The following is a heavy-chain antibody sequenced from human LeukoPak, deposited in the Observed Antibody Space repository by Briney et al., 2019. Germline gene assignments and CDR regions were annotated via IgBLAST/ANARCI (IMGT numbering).Heavy chain of an antibody. CDR1: GYTFTGYY. CDR3: AREHSYYDILTGYSRNLDY. J-gene: IGHJ4*02. V-gene: IGHV1-2*02. D-gene: IGHD3-9*01. Sequence: ASVKVSCKASGYTFTGYYMHWVRQAPGQGLEWMGWINPNSGGTNYAQKFQGRVTMTRDTSISTAYMELSRLRSDDTAVYYCAREHSYYDILTGYSRNLDYWGQGTLVTVSS. CDR2: INPNSGGT.